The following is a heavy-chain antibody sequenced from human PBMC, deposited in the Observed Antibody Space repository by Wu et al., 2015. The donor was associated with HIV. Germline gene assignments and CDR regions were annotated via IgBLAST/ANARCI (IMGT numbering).Heavy chain of an antibody. CDR1: GYTLSKLS. Sequence: QVPLVQSGAEVRKPGASVKVSCKVSGYTLSKLSMHWVRQTPGKGLEWMGGFDPKDGEIVYAQNFQGRLTMTGDTSTDTAYVELRSLRFEDTAVYYCTTLRGGYYAGSDIPAAFDIWGQGTMVTVSP. V-gene: IGHV1-24*01. CDR2: FDPKDGEI. D-gene: IGHD3-10*01. J-gene: IGHJ3*02. CDR3: TTLRGGYYAGSDIPAAFDI.